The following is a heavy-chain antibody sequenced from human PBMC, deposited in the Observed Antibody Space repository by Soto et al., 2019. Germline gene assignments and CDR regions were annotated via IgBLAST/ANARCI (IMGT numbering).Heavy chain of an antibody. CDR1: GYSCTSYW. Sequence: GESLKIACKGAGYSCTSYWIGWVRQMPGKGLEWMGIIYPGDSDTRYSPSFQGQVTISADKSISTAYLQWSSLQASDTAMYYCARLFYDSRGYGPLFDYWGQGTLVTVSS. D-gene: IGHD3-22*01. J-gene: IGHJ4*02. V-gene: IGHV5-51*01. CDR3: ARLFYDSRGYGPLFDY. CDR2: IYPGDSDT.